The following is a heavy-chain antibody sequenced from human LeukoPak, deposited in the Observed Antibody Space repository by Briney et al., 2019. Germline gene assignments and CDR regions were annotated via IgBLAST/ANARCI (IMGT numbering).Heavy chain of an antibody. V-gene: IGHV4-34*01. CDR1: GGSISSYY. CDR2: INHSGST. CDR3: AESYSSGLDAFDI. J-gene: IGHJ3*02. Sequence: SETLSLTCTVSGGSISSYYWSWIRQPPGKGLEWIGEINHSGSTNYNPSLKSRVTISVDTSKNQFSLKLSSVTAADTAVYYCAESYSSGLDAFDIWGQGTMVTVSS. D-gene: IGHD3-22*01.